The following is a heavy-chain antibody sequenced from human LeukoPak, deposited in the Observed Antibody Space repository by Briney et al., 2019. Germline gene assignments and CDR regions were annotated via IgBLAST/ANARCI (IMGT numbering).Heavy chain of an antibody. V-gene: IGHV3-48*03. CDR1: GFSFNSYY. J-gene: IGHJ3*02. CDR3: ARGRRPDAFDS. CDR2: ISSDGSTT. Sequence: PGGPLSLSFAAPGFSFNSYYMYWVRQAHGEGLEWVSYISSDGSTTHYGDSVKGRFTISRDNAKNSLYLQMNSLRAEDTAVYYCARGRRPDAFDSWGQGTRVTVSS.